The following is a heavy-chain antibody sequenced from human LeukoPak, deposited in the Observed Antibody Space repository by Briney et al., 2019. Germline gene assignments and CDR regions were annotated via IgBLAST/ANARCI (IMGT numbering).Heavy chain of an antibody. Sequence: GGPLRLSCAASGFTFSSYSMNWVPQAPGEGLEGVSSINSGSSSIYYADSEKGRFTLSRENAKNLLYLQMNSLRAEDTAVYYCARDLTVGPTTDYFVNWGEGTLVTVSP. J-gene: IGHJ4*02. V-gene: IGHV3-21*01. D-gene: IGHD1-26*01. CDR3: ARDLTVGPTTDYFVN. CDR2: INSGSSSI. CDR1: GFTFSSYS.